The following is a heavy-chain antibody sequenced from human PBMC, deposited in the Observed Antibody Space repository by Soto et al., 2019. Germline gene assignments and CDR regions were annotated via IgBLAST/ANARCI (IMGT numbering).Heavy chain of an antibody. CDR1: GGSSSSYY. V-gene: IGHV4-59*01. Sequence: SETLSLTCTVSGGSSSSYYWSWIRQPPGKGLEWIGYIYYSGSTNYNPSLKSRVTISVDTSKNQFSLKLSSVTAADTAVYYCARFQLWPPYYFDYWGQGTLVTVSS. CDR2: IYYSGST. D-gene: IGHD5-18*01. CDR3: ARFQLWPPYYFDY. J-gene: IGHJ4*02.